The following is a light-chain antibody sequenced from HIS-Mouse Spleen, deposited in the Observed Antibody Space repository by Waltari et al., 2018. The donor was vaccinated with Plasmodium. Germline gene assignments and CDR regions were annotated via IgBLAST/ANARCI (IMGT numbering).Light chain of an antibody. V-gene: IGLV2-14*02. Sequence: QSALTQPASVSGSPGQSITLPCPGTSSAVGSYNLVSWYQQHPGKAPKLMIYEGSKRPSGVSNRFSGSKSGNTASLTVSGLQAEDEADYYCSSYAGSNNLVFGGGTKLTVL. CDR3: SSYAGSNNLV. CDR2: EGS. CDR1: SSAVGSYNL. J-gene: IGLJ2*01.